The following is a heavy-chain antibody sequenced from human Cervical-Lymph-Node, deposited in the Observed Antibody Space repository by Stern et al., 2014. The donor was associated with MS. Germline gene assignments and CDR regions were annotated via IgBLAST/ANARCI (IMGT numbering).Heavy chain of an antibody. Sequence: QVQLQESGPGLVKPSETLSLTCTVSNGSISSTSYYWGWIRQSPGKGVEWIGSIYYSGTTYYNPSLRSRVTISVDTSKNQFSLTLKSVTAADTAVYYCARRGYYYGLGMDVWGLGTTVTVSS. V-gene: IGHV4-39*01. CDR2: IYYSGTT. D-gene: IGHD5-18*01. CDR1: NGSISSTSYY. J-gene: IGHJ6*02. CDR3: ARRGYYYGLGMDV.